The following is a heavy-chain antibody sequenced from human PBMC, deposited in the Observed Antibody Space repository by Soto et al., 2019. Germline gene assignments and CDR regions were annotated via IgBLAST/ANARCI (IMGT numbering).Heavy chain of an antibody. J-gene: IGHJ5*02. CDR2: ISSSSSTI. CDR3: ARDQRVRGSTYNWFDP. Sequence: ESGGGLVQPGGSLRLSCAASGFTFSSYSMNWVRQAPGKGLEWVSYISSSSSTIYCADSVKGRFTISRDNAKNSLYLQMNSLRDEDTAVYYCARDQRVRGSTYNWFDPWGQGTLVTVSS. CDR1: GFTFSSYS. D-gene: IGHD1-26*01. V-gene: IGHV3-48*02.